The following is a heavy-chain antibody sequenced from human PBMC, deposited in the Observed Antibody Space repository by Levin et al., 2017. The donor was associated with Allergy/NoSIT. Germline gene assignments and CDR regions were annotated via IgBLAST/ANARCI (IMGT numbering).Heavy chain of an antibody. Sequence: LRLSCAVSGGSISSGGYSWSWIRQPPGKGLEWIGNIYLSGSTYYNPSLKSRVTISVDRSKNQFSLNLSSVTAADTAVYYCARGDGYRYGYYWEDWGKGTLVTVSS. V-gene: IGHV4-30-2*01. CDR3: ARGDGYRYGYYWED. D-gene: IGHD5-18*01. J-gene: IGHJ4*02. CDR1: GGSISSGGYS. CDR2: IYLSGST.